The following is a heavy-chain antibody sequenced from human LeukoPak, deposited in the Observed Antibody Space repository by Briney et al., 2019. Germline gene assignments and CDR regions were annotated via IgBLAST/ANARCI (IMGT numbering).Heavy chain of an antibody. J-gene: IGHJ4*02. Sequence: SGGSLRLSCAASGFTFSDYYMSWIRQAPGKGLEWVSYISSSGSTIYYADSVKGRFTISRDNAKNSLYLQMNSLRAEGTAVYYCARASSGWYRGFDYWGQGTLVTVSS. CDR1: GFTFSDYY. V-gene: IGHV3-11*01. CDR2: ISSSGSTI. CDR3: ARASSGWYRGFDY. D-gene: IGHD6-19*01.